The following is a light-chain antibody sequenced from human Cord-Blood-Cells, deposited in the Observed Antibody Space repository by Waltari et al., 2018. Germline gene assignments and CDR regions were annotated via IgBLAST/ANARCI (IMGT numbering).Light chain of an antibody. V-gene: IGKV3-15*01. CDR1: QSVSSN. J-gene: IGKJ4*01. CDR3: QQYNNWPPLT. Sequence: EIMMTQSPATLSVSPGERATLPCRASQSVSSNLAWYQQKPGQAPRLLIYGASTRATGIPARFSGSGSGTEFTLTISSLQSEDFAVYYCQQYNNWPPLTFGEGTKVEIK. CDR2: GAS.